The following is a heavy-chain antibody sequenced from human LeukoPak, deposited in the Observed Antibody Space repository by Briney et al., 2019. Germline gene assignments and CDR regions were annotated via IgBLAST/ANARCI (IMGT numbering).Heavy chain of an antibody. CDR2: IIGSGDYT. CDR1: GFTFGSYA. CDR3: AKGYCTSTSCYTSNGIDH. V-gene: IGHV3-23*01. Sequence: GGSLRLSCAPSGFTFGSYAMSWVRQAPGKGLQWVSAIIGSGDYTYYADSVRGRFTISRDNSKNTLYLEMNSLRAEDTAVYYCAKGYCTSTSCYTSNGIDHWGQGTLSPSPQ. J-gene: IGHJ4*02. D-gene: IGHD2-2*02.